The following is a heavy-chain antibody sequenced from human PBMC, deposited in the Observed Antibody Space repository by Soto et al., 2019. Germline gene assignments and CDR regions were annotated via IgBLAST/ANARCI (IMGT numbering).Heavy chain of an antibody. Sequence: QVQLQESGPELVKPSQTLSLTCSVSGGSITTNGHYWTWIRQHPGQGLEWIAYIYYTGNSYLNPSRKSRLSISVDTSKNQFSLELRSVTAADTAVYYCAREQWGFDSWGQGTLVTVSS. CDR1: GGSITTNGHY. J-gene: IGHJ4*02. D-gene: IGHD6-19*01. CDR2: IYYTGNS. CDR3: AREQWGFDS. V-gene: IGHV4-31*03.